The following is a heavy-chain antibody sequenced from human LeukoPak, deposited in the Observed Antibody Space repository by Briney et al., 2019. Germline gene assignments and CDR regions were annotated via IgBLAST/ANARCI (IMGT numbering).Heavy chain of an antibody. D-gene: IGHD2-15*01. CDR2: ISGSGGST. CDR1: GFTFSSYA. Sequence: GGSLRLSCAASGFTFSSYAMSWVRQAPGKGLEWVSAISGSGGSTYYADSVKGRFTISRDNSKNTLYLQMNSLSAEDTAVYYCAKGRYCSGGSCQLDYWGQGTLVTVSS. CDR3: AKGRYCSGGSCQLDY. V-gene: IGHV3-23*01. J-gene: IGHJ4*02.